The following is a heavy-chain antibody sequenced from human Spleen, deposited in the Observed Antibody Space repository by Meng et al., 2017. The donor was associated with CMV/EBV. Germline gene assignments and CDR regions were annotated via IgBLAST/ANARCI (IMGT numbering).Heavy chain of an antibody. J-gene: IGHJ4*02. Sequence: GESLKISCVASGFTFSDHHMTWVRQGPGKRLEWVSTITSGFAINNSDSVKGRFTISRNNVKNSLDLQMNGLRAEDTAVYYCARGGDGVHYYDNNGPLAYWGQGALVTVSS. V-gene: IGHV3-69-1*01. CDR1: GFTFSDHH. CDR2: ITSGFAI. CDR3: ARGGDGVHYYDNNGPLAY. D-gene: IGHD3-22*01.